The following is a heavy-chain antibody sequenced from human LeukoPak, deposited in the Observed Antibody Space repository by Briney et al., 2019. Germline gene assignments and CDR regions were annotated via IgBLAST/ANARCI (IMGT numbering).Heavy chain of an antibody. CDR2: IYTSGST. D-gene: IGHD4-17*01. CDR3: ARDRDYGDYFNWFDP. V-gene: IGHV4-4*07. Sequence: PSETLSLTCTVSGGSISSYYWSWIRQPAGKGLEWIGRIYTSGSTNYNPSLKSRVTMSVDTPKNQFSLKLSSVTAADTAVYYCARDRDYGDYFNWFDPWGQGTLVTVSS. CDR1: GGSISSYY. J-gene: IGHJ5*02.